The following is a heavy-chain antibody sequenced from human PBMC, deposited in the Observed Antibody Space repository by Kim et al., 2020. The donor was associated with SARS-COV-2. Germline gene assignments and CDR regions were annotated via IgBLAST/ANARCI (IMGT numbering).Heavy chain of an antibody. D-gene: IGHD3-22*01. Sequence: GGSLRLSCAASGFTFSSYGMHWVRQAPGKGLEWVAVIWYDGSNKYYADSVKGRFTISRDNSKNTLYLQMNSLRAEDTAVYYCARGSGITMIVGAFDYWGQGTLVTVSS. CDR3: ARGSGITMIVGAFDY. J-gene: IGHJ4*02. V-gene: IGHV3-33*01. CDR2: IWYDGSNK. CDR1: GFTFSSYG.